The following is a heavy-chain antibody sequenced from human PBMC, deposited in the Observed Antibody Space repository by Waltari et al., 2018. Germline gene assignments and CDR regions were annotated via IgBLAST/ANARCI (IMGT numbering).Heavy chain of an antibody. D-gene: IGHD5-18*01. J-gene: IGHJ3*02. Sequence: QVQLVQSGDEVKKPGSSVKVSCTASGGIFSSDNLSWVRQAPGQGLEWMGRIIPILGTANYAQKFQGRVTITADKSTSTAYMELSSLRSEDTAVYYCARGDSYGSADGFDIWGQGAMVTVSS. CDR1: GGIFSSDN. CDR2: IIPILGTA. V-gene: IGHV1-69*08. CDR3: ARGDSYGSADGFDI.